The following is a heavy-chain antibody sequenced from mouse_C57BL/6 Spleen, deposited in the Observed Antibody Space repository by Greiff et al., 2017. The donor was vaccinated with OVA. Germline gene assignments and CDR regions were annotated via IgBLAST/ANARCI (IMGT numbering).Heavy chain of an antibody. V-gene: IGHV1-53*01. J-gene: IGHJ3*01. Sequence: VQLQQPGPELVKPGASVKLSCKASGYTFTSYWMHWVKQRPGQGLEWIGNINPSNGGTNYNEKFKSKATLTVDKSSSTAYMQLSSLTSEDSAVYYCARSAQATRTWFAYWGQGTLVTVSA. D-gene: IGHD3-2*02. CDR2: INPSNGGT. CDR1: GYTFTSYW. CDR3: ARSAQATRTWFAY.